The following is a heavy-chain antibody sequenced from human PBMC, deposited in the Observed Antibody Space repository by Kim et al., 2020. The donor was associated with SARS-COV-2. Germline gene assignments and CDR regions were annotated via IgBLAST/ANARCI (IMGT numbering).Heavy chain of an antibody. V-gene: IGHV1-46*01. CDR2: INPSGGST. J-gene: IGHJ3*02. D-gene: IGHD3-22*01. CDR1: GYTFTSYY. Sequence: ASVKVSCKASGYTFTSYYMHWVRQAPGQGLEWMGIINPSGGSTSYAQKFQGRVTMTRDTSTSTVYMELSSLRSEDTAVYYCARGYLVYYDSSGSGVRRVNAFDIWGQGTMVTVSS. CDR3: ARGYLVYYDSSGSGVRRVNAFDI.